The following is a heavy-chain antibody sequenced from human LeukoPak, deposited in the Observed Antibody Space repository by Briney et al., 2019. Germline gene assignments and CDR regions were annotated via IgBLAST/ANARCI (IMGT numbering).Heavy chain of an antibody. D-gene: IGHD3-3*01. CDR3: ARDLDTIFGVFDY. Sequence: PGGSLRLSCAASGFTFSSYGMHWVRQAPGKGLEWVAVVWYDGSNKYYADSVKGRFTISRDNSKNTLYLQMNSLRAEDMAVYYCARDLDTIFGVFDYWGQGTLVTVSS. J-gene: IGHJ4*02. V-gene: IGHV3-33*01. CDR1: GFTFSSYG. CDR2: VWYDGSNK.